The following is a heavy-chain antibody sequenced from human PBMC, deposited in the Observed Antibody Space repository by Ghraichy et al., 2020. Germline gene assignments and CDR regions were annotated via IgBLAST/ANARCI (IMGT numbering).Heavy chain of an antibody. D-gene: IGHD1-14*01. J-gene: IGHJ5*02. Sequence: SETLSLTCTVSGGSISSYSDYWGWLRQPPGKGPEWIGSIYNSVSTHYNSSLKSRATISIDTSKDQFSLRLTTVTAADTAIYYCARNKTGNLSGWFDPWGQGSLVIVSS. CDR1: GGSISSYSDY. CDR2: IYNSVST. V-gene: IGHV4-39*01. CDR3: ARNKTGNLSGWFDP.